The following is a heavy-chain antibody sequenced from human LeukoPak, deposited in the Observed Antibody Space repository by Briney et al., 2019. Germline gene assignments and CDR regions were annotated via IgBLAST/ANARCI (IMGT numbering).Heavy chain of an antibody. Sequence: SETLSLTCAVYGGSFSGYYWSWIRQPPGKGLEWIGEINHSGSTNYNPSLKSRVTISVDTSKNQFSLKLSSVTAADTAVYYCARAGTIIAAAGMVYWFDPWGQGTLVTVSS. CDR2: INHSGST. V-gene: IGHV4-34*01. D-gene: IGHD6-13*01. CDR1: GGSFSGYY. CDR3: ARAGTIIAAAGMVYWFDP. J-gene: IGHJ5*02.